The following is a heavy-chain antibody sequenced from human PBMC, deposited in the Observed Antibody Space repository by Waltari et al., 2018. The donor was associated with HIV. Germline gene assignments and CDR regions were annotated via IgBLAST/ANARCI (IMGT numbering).Heavy chain of an antibody. J-gene: IGHJ4*02. V-gene: IGHV4-39*07. D-gene: IGHD1-20*01. CDR2: IYYSGST. CDR1: GGSISSSSYY. Sequence: QLQLQESGPGLVKPSETLSLTCTVSGGSISSSSYYWGWIRQPPGKGLELIGSIYYSGSTYYNPSLKSRVTISVDTSKNQVSLKLSSVTAADTAVYYCARDLIGPRWYPFDYWGQGTLVTVSS. CDR3: ARDLIGPRWYPFDY.